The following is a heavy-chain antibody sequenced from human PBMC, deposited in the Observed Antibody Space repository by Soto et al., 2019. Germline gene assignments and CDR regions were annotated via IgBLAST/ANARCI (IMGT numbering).Heavy chain of an antibody. D-gene: IGHD2-8*01. Sequence: GGSLRLSCAASGFTFSSYAMHWVRQAPGKELEWVTVISYDGSNKYYADSVKGRFTISRDNSKNTLYLQMNSLRAEDTAVYYCARDMVYANRGYYYYGMDVWGQGTTVTVSS. CDR2: ISYDGSNK. CDR3: ARDMVYANRGYYYYGMDV. CDR1: GFTFSSYA. J-gene: IGHJ6*02. V-gene: IGHV3-30-3*01.